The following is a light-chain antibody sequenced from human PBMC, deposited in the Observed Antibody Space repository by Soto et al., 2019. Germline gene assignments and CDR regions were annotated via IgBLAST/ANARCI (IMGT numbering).Light chain of an antibody. J-gene: IGKJ4*01. Sequence: EIVLTQSPATLSVSPGERATLSCRASQSVSSNLAWYQQKPGQAPRLLIYAASTRATVIPARFSGSGSGTEFTLTISSLQSEDFAVYYCQQYNNWPLLTFGGGTKVDIK. V-gene: IGKV3-15*01. CDR1: QSVSSN. CDR2: AAS. CDR3: QQYNNWPLLT.